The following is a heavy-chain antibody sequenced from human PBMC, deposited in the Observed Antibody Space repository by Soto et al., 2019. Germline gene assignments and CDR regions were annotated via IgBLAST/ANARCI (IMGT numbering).Heavy chain of an antibody. V-gene: IGHV4-34*01. CDR2: VNHSGNT. D-gene: IGHD5-12*01. CDR1: GESLNGHY. CDR3: ARGGRKWLRLDAFDI. J-gene: IGHJ3*02. Sequence: QVQLQQWGARLLKPSETLSLTCGVNGESLNGHYWSWIRQSPGTGLEWIGEVNHSGNTVYNPSLKSRVTISADTSKNQFSLSLTSVTAADTALYYCARGGRKWLRLDAFDIWGQGTMVTVSS.